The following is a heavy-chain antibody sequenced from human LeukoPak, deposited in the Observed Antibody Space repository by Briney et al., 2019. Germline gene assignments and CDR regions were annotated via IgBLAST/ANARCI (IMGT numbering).Heavy chain of an antibody. Sequence: SETLSLTCTVSGGSISSYYWSWIRQPAGKGLEWIGRIYTSGSTNYNPSPKSRVTMSVDTSKNQFSLKLSSVTAEDTAVYYCARGRGSYPMYYFDYWGQGTLVTVSS. CDR2: IYTSGST. V-gene: IGHV4-4*07. D-gene: IGHD1-26*01. CDR1: GGSISSYY. CDR3: ARGRGSYPMYYFDY. J-gene: IGHJ4*02.